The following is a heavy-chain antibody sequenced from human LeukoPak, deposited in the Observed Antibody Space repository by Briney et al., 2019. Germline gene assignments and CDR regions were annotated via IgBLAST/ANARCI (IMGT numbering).Heavy chain of an antibody. V-gene: IGHV3-7*01. CDR1: GFTFSSYW. CDR2: IKQDGSEK. Sequence: GGSLRLSCAASGFTFSSYWMSWVRQAPGKGLEWVANIKQDGSEKYYVDSVKGRFTISRDNAKNSLYLQMNSLRAEDTAVYYCARDQWELLNYYYYGMDVWGQGTTVTVSS. J-gene: IGHJ6*02. D-gene: IGHD1-26*01. CDR3: ARDQWELLNYYYYGMDV.